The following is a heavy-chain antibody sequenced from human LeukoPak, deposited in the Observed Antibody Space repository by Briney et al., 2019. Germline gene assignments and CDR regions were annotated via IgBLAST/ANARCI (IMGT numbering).Heavy chain of an antibody. Sequence: GGSLRLSCAASGFTVSSNYMSWVRQAPGKRLEWVSVIYSGGSTYYADSVKGRFTISRDNSKNTLYLQMNSLRAEDTAEYYCARDRHDLSHFDYWGQGTLVTVSS. CDR3: ARDRHDLSHFDY. V-gene: IGHV3-66*02. CDR1: GFTVSSNY. D-gene: IGHD3-3*01. CDR2: IYSGGST. J-gene: IGHJ4*02.